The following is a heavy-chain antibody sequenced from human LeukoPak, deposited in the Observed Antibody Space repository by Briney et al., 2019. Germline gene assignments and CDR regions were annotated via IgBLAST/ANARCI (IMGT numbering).Heavy chain of an antibody. V-gene: IGHV3-7*03. J-gene: IGHJ4*02. CDR3: ARDKKVGATNFDY. Sequence: GGSLRLSCAASGFTFSSYWMSWVHQAPGKGPEWVANIKQDGGEIYYVDSVKGRFTISRDNAKNSLYLQMNSLRAEDTAVYYCARDKKVGATNFDYWGQGTLVTVSS. D-gene: IGHD1-26*01. CDR2: IKQDGGEI. CDR1: GFTFSSYW.